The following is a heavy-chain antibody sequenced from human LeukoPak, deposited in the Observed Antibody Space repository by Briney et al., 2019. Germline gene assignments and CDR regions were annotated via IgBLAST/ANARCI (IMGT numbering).Heavy chain of an antibody. D-gene: IGHD4-17*01. CDR1: GFTFSYFW. J-gene: IGHJ4*02. CDR2: INTDGSYS. CDR3: ARDFDGPRASDY. V-gene: IGHV3-74*01. Sequence: GESLRLSCAASGFTFSYFWMHWFRQTPGKGLVWVSCINTDGSYSSYADSVKGRFTISRDNVRNTLYLQMNSLRAEDSAVYYCARDFDGPRASDYWGQGISVTVSS.